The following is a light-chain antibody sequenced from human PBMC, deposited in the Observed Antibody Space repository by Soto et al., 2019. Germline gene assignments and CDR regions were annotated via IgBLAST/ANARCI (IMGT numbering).Light chain of an antibody. Sequence: EIVLTQSPATLSLSPGERATLSCRASQSIGGNLAWYQQKPGQAPRLLIYDASNRATGIPTRFSGKGSGTDFTLTISSLEPEDFAVYYCQQPSNGPLFTFGPGTKVDIK. V-gene: IGKV3-11*01. CDR1: QSIGGN. J-gene: IGKJ3*01. CDR2: DAS. CDR3: QQPSNGPLFT.